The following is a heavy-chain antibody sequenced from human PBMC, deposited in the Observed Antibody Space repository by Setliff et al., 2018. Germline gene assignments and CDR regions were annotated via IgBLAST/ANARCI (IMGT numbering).Heavy chain of an antibody. CDR3: ATSDWYAAFDH. J-gene: IGHJ4*02. V-gene: IGHV3-21*01. D-gene: IGHD6-19*01. Sequence: NPGGSLRLSCAASGFSFSDYSMNWVRQAPGKGLEWVSSISASSANIQYADSVRGRFTISRDNARNSVYLQMNSLRAEDAAVYYCATSDWYAAFDHWGQGTLVTVSS. CDR2: ISASSANI. CDR1: GFSFSDYS.